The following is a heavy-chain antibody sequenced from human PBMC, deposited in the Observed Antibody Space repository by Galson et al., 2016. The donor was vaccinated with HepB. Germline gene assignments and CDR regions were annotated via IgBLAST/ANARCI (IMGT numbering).Heavy chain of an antibody. Sequence: EPLSLTCSVSGGSISNYYCSWIRQSPGKGLEWIGYVPYSGSAKYNPSLKSRATISVDTSNNQFSLRLSSVTVADTAVYYCAGGWQFVYWGQGTLVTVSS. D-gene: IGHD6-19*01. J-gene: IGHJ4*02. CDR1: GGSISNYY. V-gene: IGHV4-59*08. CDR2: VPYSGSA. CDR3: AGGWQFVY.